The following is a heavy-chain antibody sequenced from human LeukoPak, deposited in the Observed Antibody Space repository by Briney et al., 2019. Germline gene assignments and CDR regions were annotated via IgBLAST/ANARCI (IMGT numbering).Heavy chain of an antibody. D-gene: IGHD6-19*01. J-gene: IGHJ4*02. CDR1: GFTFIDYD. CDR2: IGIRGDT. CDR3: ARGGIQVSGIDEFDY. Sequence: PGGSLRLSCAASGFTFIDYDMHWVRHVIGKGLEWVSAIGIRGDTHYSRSVKDRFTISRENAESSLYLQMNSLRAEDTAVYYCARGGIQVSGIDEFDYWGQGTLVTVSS. V-gene: IGHV3-13*01.